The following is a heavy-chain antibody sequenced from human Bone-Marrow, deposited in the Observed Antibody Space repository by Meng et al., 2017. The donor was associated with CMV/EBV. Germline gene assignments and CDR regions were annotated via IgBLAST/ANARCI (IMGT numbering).Heavy chain of an antibody. J-gene: IGHJ6*02. CDR3: ARGGSCSSTSCYQYYYYYYGMDV. CDR2: IYHSGST. CDR1: GGSISSSNW. D-gene: IGHD2-2*01. V-gene: IGHV4-4*02. Sequence: GSLRLSCAVSGGSISSSNWWSWVRQPPGKGLEWIGEIYHSGSTNYNPSLKSRVTISVDKSKNQFSLKLSSVTAADTAVYYCARGGSCSSTSCYQYYYYYYGMDVWGQGTMVTVSS.